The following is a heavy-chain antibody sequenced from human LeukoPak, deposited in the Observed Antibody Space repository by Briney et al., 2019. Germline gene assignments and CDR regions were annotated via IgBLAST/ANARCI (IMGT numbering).Heavy chain of an antibody. CDR1: GVSFSGYY. Sequence: PSETLSLTCAVYGVSFSGYYWSWIRQPPGKGLEWIGEINHSGSTNYNPSLKSRVTISVDTSKNQFSLKLSSVTAADTAVYYCARGPGRHYYYYYGMDVWGQGTTVTVSS. CDR3: ARGPGRHYYYYYGMDV. D-gene: IGHD3-10*01. J-gene: IGHJ6*02. CDR2: INHSGST. V-gene: IGHV4-34*01.